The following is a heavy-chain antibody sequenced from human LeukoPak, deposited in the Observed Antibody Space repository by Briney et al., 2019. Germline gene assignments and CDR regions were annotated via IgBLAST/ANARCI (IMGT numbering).Heavy chain of an antibody. CDR1: GFTFTTYW. Sequence: EGSLRLSCAASGFTFTTYWISWVRLLPGKGLEWVANINQDGTEKYYVDSVKGRFTISRDNAKNSLDLQMNSLRAEDTALYYCAKAQPDSSGLPDWGQGTLVTVSS. V-gene: IGHV3-7*03. CDR3: AKAQPDSSGLPD. J-gene: IGHJ4*02. CDR2: INQDGTEK. D-gene: IGHD3-22*01.